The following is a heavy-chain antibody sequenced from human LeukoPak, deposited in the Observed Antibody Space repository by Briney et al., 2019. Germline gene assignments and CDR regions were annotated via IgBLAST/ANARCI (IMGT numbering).Heavy chain of an antibody. J-gene: IGHJ4*02. CDR2: IYSGGST. D-gene: IGHD1-26*01. CDR3: AKDLGGATITDY. Sequence: GGSLRLSCAASGFTVSSNYMSWVRQAPGKGLEWVSVIYSGGSTYYADSVKGRFTISRDNSKNTLYLQMNSLRAEDTAVYYCAKDLGGATITDYWGQGTLVTVSS. V-gene: IGHV3-66*01. CDR1: GFTVSSNY.